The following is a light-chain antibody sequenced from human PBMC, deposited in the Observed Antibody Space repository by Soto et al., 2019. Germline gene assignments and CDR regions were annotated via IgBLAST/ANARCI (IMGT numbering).Light chain of an antibody. CDR2: DAS. CDR1: QTISSW. Sequence: DIQMTQSPSTLSGSVVDRVTITCRASQTISSWLAWYQQKPGKAPNPLIYDASHLQSGVPSRFSGSGSGTDFTLTISSLQPDDFATYYCQQYNSYPWTFGQGTKVDIK. J-gene: IGKJ1*01. V-gene: IGKV1-5*01. CDR3: QQYNSYPWT.